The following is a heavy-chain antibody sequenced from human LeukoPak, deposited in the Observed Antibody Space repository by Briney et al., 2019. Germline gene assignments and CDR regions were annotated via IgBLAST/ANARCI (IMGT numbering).Heavy chain of an antibody. CDR3: ARSGSTVTVPAFDY. CDR1: GGSISSYY. CDR2: IYYSGST. J-gene: IGHJ4*02. Sequence: SETLSLTCTVSGGSISSYYWSWIRQPPGKGLEWIGYIYYSGSTNYNPSPKSRVTISVDASKNQFSLKLSSVTAADTAAYYCARSGSTVTVPAFDYWGQGTLVTVSS. V-gene: IGHV4-59*01. D-gene: IGHD4-17*01.